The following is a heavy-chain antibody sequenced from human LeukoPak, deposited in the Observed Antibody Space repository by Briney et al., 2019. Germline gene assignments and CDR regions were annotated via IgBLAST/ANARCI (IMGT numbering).Heavy chain of an antibody. J-gene: IGHJ6*03. Sequence: TSETLSLTCTVSGGSISSYYWSWIRQPPGKGLEWIGYIYYSGSTNYNPSLKSRVTISVDTSKNQFSLKLRSVTAADTAVYYCARTTEGYCRGRSCYSYYYYMDVWGKGTTVTVSS. CDR2: IYYSGST. CDR3: ARTTEGYCRGRSCYSYYYYMDV. V-gene: IGHV4-59*01. D-gene: IGHD2-15*01. CDR1: GGSISSYY.